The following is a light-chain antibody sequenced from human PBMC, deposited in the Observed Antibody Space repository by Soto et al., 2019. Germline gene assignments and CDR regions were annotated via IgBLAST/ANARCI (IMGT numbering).Light chain of an antibody. CDR1: QSVSSY. J-gene: IGKJ4*01. V-gene: IGKV3-11*01. Sequence: EIVLTQSPATLSLSPGERATLSCRASQSVSSYLAWYQQKPGQAPRLLIYDASNRATGIPARFSGSGSRTEFTLTISSLEPEDFAVYYCQQRSNWPLTFGGGTKVEIK. CDR2: DAS. CDR3: QQRSNWPLT.